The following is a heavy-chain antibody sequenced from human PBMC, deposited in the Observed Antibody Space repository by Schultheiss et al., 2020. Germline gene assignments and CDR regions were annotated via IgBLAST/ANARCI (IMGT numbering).Heavy chain of an antibody. CDR2: ISSSGSTI. CDR1: GFTFSSYA. Sequence: GGSLRLSCAASGFTFSSYAMSWVRQAPGKGLEWVSYISSSGSTIYYADSVKGRFTISRDNAKNSLYLQMNSLRAEDTAVYYCARASSQRGMDVWGQGTTVTVSS. CDR3: ARASSQRGMDV. J-gene: IGHJ6*02. V-gene: IGHV3-48*01.